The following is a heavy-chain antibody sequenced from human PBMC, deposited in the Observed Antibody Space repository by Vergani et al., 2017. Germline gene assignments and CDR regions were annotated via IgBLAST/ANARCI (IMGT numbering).Heavy chain of an antibody. CDR1: GYTFTSYD. CDR3: ARVYQVGATYGGGY. J-gene: IGHJ4*02. CDR2: MNPNSGNT. Sequence: QVQLVQSGAEVKKPGASVKVSCTASGYTFTSYDINWVRQATGQGLEWMGWMNPNSGNTGYAQKFQGRVTITRNTSISTAYMELSSLRSEDTAVYYCARVYQVGATYGGGYWGQGTLVTVSS. V-gene: IGHV1-8*03. D-gene: IGHD1-26*01.